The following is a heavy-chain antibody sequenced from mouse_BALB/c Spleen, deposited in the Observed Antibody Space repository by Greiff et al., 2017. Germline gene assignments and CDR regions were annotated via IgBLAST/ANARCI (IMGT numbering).Heavy chain of an antibody. CDR2: IYPSDSYT. CDR3: TRRGSSPYWYFDV. Sequence: QVQLQQPGAELVRPGASVKLSCKASGYTFTSYWINWVKQRPGQGLEWIGNIYPSDSYTNYNQKFKDKATLTVDKSSSTAYMQLSSPTSEDSAVYYCTRRGSSPYWYFDVWGAGTTVTVSS. J-gene: IGHJ1*01. V-gene: IGHV1-69*02. D-gene: IGHD1-1*01. CDR1: GYTFTSYW.